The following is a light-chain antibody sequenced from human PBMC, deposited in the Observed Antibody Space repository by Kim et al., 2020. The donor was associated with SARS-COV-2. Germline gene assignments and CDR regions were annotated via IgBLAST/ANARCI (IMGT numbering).Light chain of an antibody. CDR2: DAS. J-gene: IGKJ1*01. CDR3: QEYKSNSWT. CDR1: QSVNIY. V-gene: IGKV1-5*01. Sequence: DIQMTQSPSTLSASVGDRVTITCRASQSVNIYLAWYQHRPGKAPDLLIYDASILQSGVPSRFRGSGSGTDFTLTISGLQPDDFATYYCQEYKSNSWTFGQGTKVEIK.